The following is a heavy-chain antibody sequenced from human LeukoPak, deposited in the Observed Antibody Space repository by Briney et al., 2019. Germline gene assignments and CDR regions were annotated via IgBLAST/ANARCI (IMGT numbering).Heavy chain of an antibody. CDR2: IYPGDSDT. CDR1: GYSFTSYW. V-gene: IGHV5-51*01. J-gene: IGHJ6*02. CDR3: ARHGYSGYDPLHYYYYYGMDV. D-gene: IGHD5-12*01. Sequence: GESLKISCKGSGYSFTSYWIGWVRQMPGKGPEWMGIIYPGDSDTRYSPSLQGQVTISADKSISTAYLQWSSLKASDTAMYYCARHGYSGYDPLHYYYYYGMDVWGQGTTVTVS.